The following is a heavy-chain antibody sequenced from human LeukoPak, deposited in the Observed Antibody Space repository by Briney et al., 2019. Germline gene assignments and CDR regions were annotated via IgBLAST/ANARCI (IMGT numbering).Heavy chain of an antibody. CDR2: ISYDGSNK. CDR3: ARDGIAAAEGYY. J-gene: IGHJ4*02. CDR1: GFTFSSYG. D-gene: IGHD6-13*01. Sequence: GGSLRLSCAASGFTFSSYGMYWVRQAPGKGLEWVAVISYDGSNKYYADSVKGRFTISRDNSKNTLYLQMNSLRAEDTAVYYCARDGIAAAEGYYWGQGTLVTVSS. V-gene: IGHV3-30*03.